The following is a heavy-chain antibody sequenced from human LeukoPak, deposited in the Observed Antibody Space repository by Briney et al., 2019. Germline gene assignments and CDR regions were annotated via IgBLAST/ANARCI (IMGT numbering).Heavy chain of an antibody. CDR2: INTNTGNP. CDR3: ARGRAGGTTSFDY. J-gene: IGHJ4*02. V-gene: IGHV7-4-1*02. CDR1: GYTFTKYA. D-gene: IGHD1-26*01. Sequence: ASVKVSCKASGYTFTKYAMNWVRQAPGQGLEWMGWINTNTGNPTYAQDFTGRFVFSLDTSVDTAFLQISSLKAEDTAVYYCARGRAGGTTSFDYWGQGTLVTVSS.